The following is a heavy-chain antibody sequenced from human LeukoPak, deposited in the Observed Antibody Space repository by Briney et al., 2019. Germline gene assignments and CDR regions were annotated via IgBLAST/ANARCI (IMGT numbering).Heavy chain of an antibody. D-gene: IGHD5-12*01. CDR2: IYRSGDT. CDR1: GGSLSRGNYY. J-gene: IGHJ5*02. V-gene: IGHV4-61*02. Sequence: SETLSLTCTVPGGSLSRGNYYWRWIRQPGGMGFEWIGCIYRSGDTDYNPSLKSRLTISIDTSKNQVYLRLSSVTAADTAVYYCARVRRNSGNKYFDPWGQGTRVTVSS. CDR3: ARVRRNSGNKYFDP.